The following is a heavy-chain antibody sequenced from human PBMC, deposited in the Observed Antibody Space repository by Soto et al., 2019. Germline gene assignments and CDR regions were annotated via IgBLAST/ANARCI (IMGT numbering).Heavy chain of an antibody. CDR3: ASHGVPIQLEPHFDP. CDR2: IYYSGRT. V-gene: IGHV4-39*01. J-gene: IGHJ5*02. D-gene: IGHD1-1*01. Sequence: QLQLQESGPGLVKPSETLSLICNVSGDSIRRTFFYWGWIRQPPGKGLEWIGSIYYSGRTYYNPSLKSRVTISVDPSNNQFSLRLSSVTAADTALYYCASHGVPIQLEPHFDPWGQGTLVTVSS. CDR1: GDSIRRTFFY.